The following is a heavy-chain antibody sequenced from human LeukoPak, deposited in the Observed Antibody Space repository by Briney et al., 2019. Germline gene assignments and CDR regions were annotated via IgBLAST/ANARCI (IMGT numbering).Heavy chain of an antibody. J-gene: IGHJ4*02. D-gene: IGHD5-18*01. CDR2: IFYSGST. CDR1: GGSISSYY. Sequence: ADTLSLTCTVSGGSISSYYWSWIRQPPGKGLEWIGYIFYSGSTHYNPSLKSRVTISVDTSKNQFSLKLSSVTAADTAVYYCARDKQPGDYWGQGTLVTVSS. V-gene: IGHV4-59*01. CDR3: ARDKQPGDY.